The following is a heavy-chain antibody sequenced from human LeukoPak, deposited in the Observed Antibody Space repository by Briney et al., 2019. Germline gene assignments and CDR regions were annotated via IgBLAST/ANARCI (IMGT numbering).Heavy chain of an antibody. J-gene: IGHJ4*02. CDR1: GFTFSSYW. CDR2: IHQDGSIQ. CDR3: ARARGSYVEAAY. Sequence: PGGSLRLSCAASGFTFSSYWMTWVRQAPGRGLEWVANIHQDGSIQFYVDSVRGQFTVSRDNARNLLYLQMNGLRAEDTAVYYCARARGSYVEAAYWGQGTLVTVSS. V-gene: IGHV3-7*01. D-gene: IGHD3-16*01.